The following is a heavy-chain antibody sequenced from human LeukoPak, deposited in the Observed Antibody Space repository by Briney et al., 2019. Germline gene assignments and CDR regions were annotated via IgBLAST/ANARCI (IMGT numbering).Heavy chain of an antibody. V-gene: IGHV1-69*13. D-gene: IGHD1-7*01. CDR1: GGTFSSYA. CDR2: IIPIFGTA. J-gene: IGHJ5*02. CDR3: ARELGLPKPVWFDP. Sequence: ASVKVSCEASGGTFSSYAISWVRQAPGQGLEWMGRIIPIFGTANYAQKFQGRVTITADESTSTAYMELSSLRSEDTAVYYCARELGLPKPVWFDPWGQGTLVTVSS.